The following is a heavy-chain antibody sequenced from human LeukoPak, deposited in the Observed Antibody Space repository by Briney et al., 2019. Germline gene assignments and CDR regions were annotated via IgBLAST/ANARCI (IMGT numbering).Heavy chain of an antibody. V-gene: IGHV3-23*01. J-gene: IGHJ4*02. CDR3: AKGGSLTTVTHFDY. CDR1: GFTFSNYG. CDR2: IGDSGGST. Sequence: GGSLRLSCAASGFTFSNYGMSWVRQAPGKGLEWVSGIGDSGGSTYYADSVKGRFTISRDNSKNTLYLQMNSLRAEDTAVYYCAKGGSLTTVTHFDYWGQGTLVTVSS. D-gene: IGHD4-17*01.